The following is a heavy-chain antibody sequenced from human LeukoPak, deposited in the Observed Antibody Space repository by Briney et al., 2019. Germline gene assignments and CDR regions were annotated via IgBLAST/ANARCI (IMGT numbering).Heavy chain of an antibody. D-gene: IGHD6-13*01. CDR2: IYYSGST. J-gene: IGHJ5*02. CDR3: ARVGIAAAAPENWFDP. CDR1: GGSISSYY. Sequence: PSETLSLTCTVSGGSISSYYWTWIRQPPGKGPEWIGYIYYSGSTYYNPSLKSRVTISVDTSKNQFSLKLSSVTAADTAVYYCARVGIAAAAPENWFDPWGQGTLVTVSS. V-gene: IGHV4-59*12.